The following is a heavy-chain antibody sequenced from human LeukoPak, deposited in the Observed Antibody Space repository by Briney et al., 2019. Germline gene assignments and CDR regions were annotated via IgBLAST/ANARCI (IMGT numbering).Heavy chain of an antibody. J-gene: IGHJ3*02. Sequence: PGGSPRLSCAASGFTFSSYSMNWVRQAPGKGLEWVSSISSSSSYIYYADSVKGRLTISRDNAKNSLYLQMNSLRAEDTAVYYCARGVVVPAAVDAFDIWGQGTMVTVSS. D-gene: IGHD2-2*01. V-gene: IGHV3-21*01. CDR1: GFTFSSYS. CDR3: ARGVVVPAAVDAFDI. CDR2: ISSSSSYI.